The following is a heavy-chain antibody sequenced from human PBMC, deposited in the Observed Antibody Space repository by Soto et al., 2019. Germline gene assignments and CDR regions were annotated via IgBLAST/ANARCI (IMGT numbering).Heavy chain of an antibody. CDR2: ISAYNGNT. CDR3: ARVSSIADPTNSFDP. D-gene: IGHD6-6*01. V-gene: IGHV1-18*01. Sequence: ASVKVSCKASGYTFTSYGISWVRQAPGQGLEWMGWISAYNGNTNYAQKLQGRVTMATDTSTSTAYMELRSLRSDDTAVYYCARVSSIADPTNSFDPWGEGTLVPVSS. CDR1: GYTFTSYG. J-gene: IGHJ5*02.